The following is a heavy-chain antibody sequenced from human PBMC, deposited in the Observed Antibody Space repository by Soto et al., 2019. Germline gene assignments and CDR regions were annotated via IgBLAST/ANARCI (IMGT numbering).Heavy chain of an antibody. V-gene: IGHV1-3*01. Sequence: ASVKVSCKASGYTFTSYAMHWVRQAPGQRLEWMGWINAGNGNTKYSQKFQGRVTITRDTSASTAYMELSSLRSEDTAVYYCARVHDYGDYLSAFDIWGQGTMVTVSS. CDR1: GYTFTSYA. D-gene: IGHD4-17*01. J-gene: IGHJ3*02. CDR3: ARVHDYGDYLSAFDI. CDR2: INAGNGNT.